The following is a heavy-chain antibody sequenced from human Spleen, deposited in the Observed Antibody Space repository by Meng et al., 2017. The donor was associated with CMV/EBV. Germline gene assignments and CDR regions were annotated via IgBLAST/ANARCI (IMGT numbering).Heavy chain of an antibody. D-gene: IGHD2-15*01. J-gene: IGHJ6*02. CDR1: GFTFSDYY. CDR2: ISTSGHTI. V-gene: IGHV3-11*01. Sequence: GETLKISCAASGFTFSDYYMSWIRQAPGKGLEWLSYISTSGHTINYADSVRGRFTISRDNAKNSLYLQMISLRAEDTAVYYCATFGHCSGGSCLTYNYYGMDVWGQGTTVTVSS. CDR3: ATFGHCSGGSCLTYNYYGMDV.